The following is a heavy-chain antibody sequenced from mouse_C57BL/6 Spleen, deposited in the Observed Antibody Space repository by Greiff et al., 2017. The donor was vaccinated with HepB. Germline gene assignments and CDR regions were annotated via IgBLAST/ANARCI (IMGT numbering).Heavy chain of an antibody. CDR3: ARSTFITTVRGDY. D-gene: IGHD1-1*01. CDR2: INPGSGGT. V-gene: IGHV1-54*01. CDR1: GYAFTNYL. J-gene: IGHJ2*01. Sequence: QVHVKQSGAELVRPGTSVKVSCKASGYAFTNYLIEWVKQRPGQGLEWIGVINPGSGGTNYNEKFKGKATLTAEKSSSNAYMQLSSLTSEDSAVYFCARSTFITTVRGDYWGQGTTLTVSS.